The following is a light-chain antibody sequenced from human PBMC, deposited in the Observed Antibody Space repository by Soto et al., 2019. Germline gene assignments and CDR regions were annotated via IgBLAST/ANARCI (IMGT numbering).Light chain of an antibody. V-gene: IGLV2-14*01. CDR3: SSYTSSSPSVV. J-gene: IGLJ2*01. CDR2: DVS. Sequence: QSALTQPASVSGSPGQSITISCSDVGGSNYVSWYQQHPGKAPKLMIYDVSYRPSGVSNSFSGSKSGNTASLTIAGLQAEDEADYYCSSYTSSSPSVVFGGGTKLPVL. CDR1: DVGGSNY.